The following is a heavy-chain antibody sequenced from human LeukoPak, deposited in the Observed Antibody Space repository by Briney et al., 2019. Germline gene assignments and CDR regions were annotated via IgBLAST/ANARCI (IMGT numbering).Heavy chain of an antibody. CDR2: IIPILGTA. J-gene: IGHJ4*02. D-gene: IGHD5-24*01. V-gene: IGHV1-69*04. CDR3: ARDRRDGYNFLLAFDY. CDR1: GGTFSSYA. Sequence: SVKVPCKASGGTFSSYAISWVRQAPGQGLEWMGRIIPILGTANYAQKFQGRVTITADKSTSTAYMELSSLRSEDTAVYYCARDRRDGYNFLLAFDYWGQGTLVTVSS.